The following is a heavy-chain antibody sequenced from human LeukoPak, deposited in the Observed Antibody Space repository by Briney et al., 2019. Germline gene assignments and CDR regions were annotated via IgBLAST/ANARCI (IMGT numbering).Heavy chain of an antibody. CDR3: TGGPYSSGYTFFDH. J-gene: IGHJ5*02. D-gene: IGHD6-25*01. Sequence: GGSLRLSCAASRFTFSNYDMHWARQASGNVLEWVATVGTAGDTYYPGSVKGRFTISREDAKNSLHLQMNSLRAGDTAVYYCTGGPYSSGYTFFDHWGQGTLVTVSS. CDR1: RFTFSNYD. CDR2: VGTAGDT. V-gene: IGHV3-13*04.